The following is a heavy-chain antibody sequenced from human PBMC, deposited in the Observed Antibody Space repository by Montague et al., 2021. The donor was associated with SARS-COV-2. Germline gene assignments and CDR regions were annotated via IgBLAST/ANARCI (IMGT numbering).Heavy chain of an antibody. Sequence: SETLSLTCTVSGGSISSSSYYWGWIRQPPGKGLEWIGSIYYSGSTYYNPSLKSRVTISVDTSKNQFSLKLSSVTAADTAVYYCARDGSLRFEILTGPLHYCYCLDVWGQGTTVTVSS. J-gene: IGHJ6*02. CDR2: IYYSGST. V-gene: IGHV4-39*07. CDR1: GGSISSSSYY. D-gene: IGHD3-9*01. CDR3: ARDGSLRFEILTGPLHYCYCLDV.